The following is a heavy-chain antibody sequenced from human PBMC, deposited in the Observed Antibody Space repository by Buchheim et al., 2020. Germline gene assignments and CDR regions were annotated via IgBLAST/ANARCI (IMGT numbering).Heavy chain of an antibody. CDR3: AREKDGSLGDRQFDY. J-gene: IGHJ4*02. V-gene: IGHV3-53*04. D-gene: IGHD5-24*01. CDR1: GFAVTSNY. Sequence: VQLVESGGGLVQPGGSLRLSCAASGFAVTSNYMSWVRQAPGKGLEWVSLIYSGGSTYYADSVKGRFTISRHNPKNPLYLQMNSLRAEDTAVYYCAREKDGSLGDRQFDYWGQGTL. CDR2: IYSGGST.